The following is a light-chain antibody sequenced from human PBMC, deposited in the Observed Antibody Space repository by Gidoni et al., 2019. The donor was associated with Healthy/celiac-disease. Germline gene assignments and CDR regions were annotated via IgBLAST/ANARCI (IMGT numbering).Light chain of an antibody. CDR3: QAWDSSIVV. V-gene: IGLV3-1*01. CDR1: KLGDKY. Sequence: ELTQPPSVSVSPGQTASITCSGDKLGDKYACWYQQKPGQSPVLVIYQDSKRPSGIPERFSGSNSGNTATLTISGTQAMDEADYYCQAWDSSIVVFGGGTKLTVL. J-gene: IGLJ2*01. CDR2: QDS.